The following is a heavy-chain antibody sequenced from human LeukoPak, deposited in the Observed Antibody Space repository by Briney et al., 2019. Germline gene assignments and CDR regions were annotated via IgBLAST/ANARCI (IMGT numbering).Heavy chain of an antibody. V-gene: IGHV3-23*01. CDR1: GFTFSSYA. Sequence: GGSLRLSCAASGFTFSSYAISWVRQAPGKGLECVSAISGSGGSTYYADSVKGRFTISRDNSKNTLYLQMNSLRAEDTAVYYCAKALPNYDFWSGDFDYWGQGTLVTVSS. CDR3: AKALPNYDFWSGDFDY. CDR2: ISGSGGST. J-gene: IGHJ4*02. D-gene: IGHD3-3*01.